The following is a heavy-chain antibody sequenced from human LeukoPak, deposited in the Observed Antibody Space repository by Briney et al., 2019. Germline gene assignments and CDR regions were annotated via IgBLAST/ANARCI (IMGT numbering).Heavy chain of an antibody. CDR3: ARGQYQLLRRDPAKYYFDY. D-gene: IGHD2-2*01. V-gene: IGHV1-18*04. CDR2: ISAYNGNT. J-gene: IGHJ4*02. CDR1: GYTFTGYG. Sequence: ASETVSCTASGYTFTGYGISWVRHAPGQGLEWMGWISAYNGNTNYAQKLQGRVTMTTDTSTSTAYMELRSLRSDDTAVYYCARGQYQLLRRDPAKYYFDYWGQGTLVTVSS.